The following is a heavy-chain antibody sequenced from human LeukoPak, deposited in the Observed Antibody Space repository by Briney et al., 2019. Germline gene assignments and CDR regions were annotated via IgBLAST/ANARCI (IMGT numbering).Heavy chain of an antibody. CDR1: GGSISNYY. Sequence: SETLSLTCTVSGGSISNYYWSWFRQSPGKGLEWIGFIHYTGSTHYNASLKSRVTISVDTSKNQFSLKLSSVTAADTAVYYCAREGFAEFFLEIWDQGTRVTVSS. V-gene: IGHV4-59*12. CDR2: IHYTGST. CDR3: AREGFAEFFLEI. D-gene: IGHD3-10*01. J-gene: IGHJ4*02.